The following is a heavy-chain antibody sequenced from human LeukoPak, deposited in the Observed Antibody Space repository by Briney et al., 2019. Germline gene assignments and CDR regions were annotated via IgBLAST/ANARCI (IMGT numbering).Heavy chain of an antibody. Sequence: PGGSLRLSCAASGFTFSSYSMNWVRQAPGKGLEWVSVIYSGGSTYYADSVKGRFTISRDNSKNTLYLQMNSLRAEDTAVYYCARDRVTRGYSGYDGRYFDYWGQGTLVTVSS. D-gene: IGHD5-12*01. CDR3: ARDRVTRGYSGYDGRYFDY. V-gene: IGHV3-53*01. CDR1: GFTFSSYS. CDR2: IYSGGST. J-gene: IGHJ4*02.